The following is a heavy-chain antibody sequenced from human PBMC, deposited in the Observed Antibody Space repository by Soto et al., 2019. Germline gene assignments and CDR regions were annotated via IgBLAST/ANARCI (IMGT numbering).Heavy chain of an antibody. V-gene: IGHV1-8*01. CDR1: GYTFTSYD. Sequence: ASVKVSCKASGYTFTSYDINWMRQATGQGLEWMGWMNPNSGNTGYAQKFQGRVTMTRNTSISTAYMELSSLRSEDTAVYYCAREMTTVTTFDYWGQGTLVTVSS. D-gene: IGHD4-17*01. CDR3: AREMTTVTTFDY. CDR2: MNPNSGNT. J-gene: IGHJ4*02.